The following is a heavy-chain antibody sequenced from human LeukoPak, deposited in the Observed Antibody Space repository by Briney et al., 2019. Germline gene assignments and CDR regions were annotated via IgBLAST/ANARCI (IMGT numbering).Heavy chain of an antibody. D-gene: IGHD3-22*01. CDR1: GYTFTGYY. J-gene: IGHJ4*02. CDR2: INPNSGGT. Sequence: ASVKVSCKASGYTFTGYYMHWVRQAPGQGLEWMGWINPNSGGTNYAQKFQGRVTMTRDKSISTAYMELSRLRSDDTAVYYCARVDDRGHYYDSSGPRKLFDYWGQGTLVTVSS. V-gene: IGHV1-2*02. CDR3: ARVDDRGHYYDSSGPRKLFDY.